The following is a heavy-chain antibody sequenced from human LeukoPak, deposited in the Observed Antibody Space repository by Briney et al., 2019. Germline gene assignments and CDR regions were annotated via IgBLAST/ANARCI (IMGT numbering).Heavy chain of an antibody. CDR2: IYHSGDT. Sequence: PSETRSLTCTVSGGSISSSYWSWIRQPPGKGLEWIGYIYHSGDTNSNPSLKSRVTISMDTSKNQFSLKLSSVAAADTAVYYCARHNFARPFDYWGQGTQVTVSS. J-gene: IGHJ4*02. CDR1: GGSISSSY. V-gene: IGHV4-59*08. CDR3: ARHNFARPFDY. D-gene: IGHD6-6*01.